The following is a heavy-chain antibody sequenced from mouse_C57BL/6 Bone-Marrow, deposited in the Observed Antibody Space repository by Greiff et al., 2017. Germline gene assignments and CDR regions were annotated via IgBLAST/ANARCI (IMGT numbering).Heavy chain of an antibody. CDR2: IDPSDSYT. V-gene: IGHV1-69*01. CDR3: ARCWNYGSSYGDLDV. Sequence: VQLQQPGAELVMPGASVKLSCKASGYTFTSYWMHWVKQRPGQGLEWIGEIDPSDSYTNYNQKFKGKSTLTVDKSSSTADMQLSSLTSEDSAVYYCARCWNYGSSYGDLDVWGTGTTVTVSS. CDR1: GYTFTSYW. D-gene: IGHD1-1*01. J-gene: IGHJ1*03.